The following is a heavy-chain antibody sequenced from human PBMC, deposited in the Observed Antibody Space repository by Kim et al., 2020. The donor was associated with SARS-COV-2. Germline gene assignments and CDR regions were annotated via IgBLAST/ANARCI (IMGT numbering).Heavy chain of an antibody. J-gene: IGHJ4*02. CDR2: IKSKTDGGTT. CDR3: TSRYYDSSGRRY. D-gene: IGHD3-22*01. V-gene: IGHV3-15*01. CDR1: GFTFSNAW. Sequence: GGSLRLSCAASGFTFSNAWMSWVRQAPGKGLEWVGRIKSKTDGGTTDYAAPVKGRFTISRDDSKNTLYLQMNSLKTEDTAVYYCTSRYYDSSGRRYWGQGTLVTVSS.